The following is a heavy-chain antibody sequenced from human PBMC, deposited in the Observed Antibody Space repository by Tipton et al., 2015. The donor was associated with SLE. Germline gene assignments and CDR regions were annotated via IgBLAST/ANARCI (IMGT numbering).Heavy chain of an antibody. Sequence: QSGPEVKKPGSSVKVSCKASGGTFSSYTITWVRQAPGQGLEWMGRIIPILGIANYAQKFQGRVTITADKSTSTAYMDLSSLRSEDTAVYYCARDNRYNWNDGYFDYWGQGTLVTVSS. CDR3: ARDNRYNWNDGYFDY. CDR1: GGTFSSYT. V-gene: IGHV1-69*04. CDR2: IIPILGIA. D-gene: IGHD1-20*01. J-gene: IGHJ4*02.